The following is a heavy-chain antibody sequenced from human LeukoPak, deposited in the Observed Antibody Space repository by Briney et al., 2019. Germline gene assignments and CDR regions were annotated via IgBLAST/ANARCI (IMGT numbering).Heavy chain of an antibody. D-gene: IGHD6-13*01. CDR3: ARQGSSSRFDP. J-gene: IGHJ5*02. CDR1: GGTIRSYY. V-gene: IGHV4-59*08. CDR2: IYNSGNT. Sequence: PSETLSLTCNVSGGTIRSYYWTWIRQPPGKGLEWIGYIYNSGNTNYNPSLKSRVTISLDTSNNQFSLKLSSVTAADTAVYYCARQGSSSRFDPWGQGTLVTVSS.